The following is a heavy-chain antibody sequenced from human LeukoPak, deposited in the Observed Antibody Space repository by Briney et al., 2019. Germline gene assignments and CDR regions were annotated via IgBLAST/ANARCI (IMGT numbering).Heavy chain of an antibody. V-gene: IGHV4-38-2*02. D-gene: IGHD3-10*01. CDR3: ARKAYYYGSGSAYNWFDP. CDR2: IYHSGST. CDR1: GYSISSGYY. J-gene: IGHJ5*02. Sequence: SEALSLTCTVSGYSISSGYYWGWIRQPPGKGLEWIGSIYHSGSTYYNPSLKSRVTISVDTSKNQFSLKLSSVTAADTAVYYCARKAYYYGSGSAYNWFDPWGQGTLVTVSS.